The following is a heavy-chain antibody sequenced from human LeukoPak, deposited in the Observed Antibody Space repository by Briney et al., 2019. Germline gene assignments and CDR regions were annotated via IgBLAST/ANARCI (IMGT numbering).Heavy chain of an antibody. CDR2: ISWNSGSI. V-gene: IGHV3-9*01. CDR3: AKGRSGYVSSYYFDY. CDR1: GFTFDDYG. J-gene: IGHJ4*02. Sequence: GGSLRLSCAASGFTFDDYGMHWVRQAPGKGLEWVSGISWNSGSIGYADSVKGRFTISRDNAKNSLYLQMNSLRAEDTALYYCAKGRSGYVSSYYFDYWGQGTLVTVSS. D-gene: IGHD5-12*01.